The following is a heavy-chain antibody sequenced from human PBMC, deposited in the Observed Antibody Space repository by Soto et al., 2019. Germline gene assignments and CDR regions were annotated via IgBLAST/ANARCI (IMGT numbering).Heavy chain of an antibody. CDR1: GGSISSYY. CDR2: IYTGGST. Sequence: PSETLSLTCTVSGGSISSYYWSWIRQPAGEGLEWIGRIYTGGSTNYNPSLKSRVTMSVDTSKNQFSLKLSSVTAADTAVYYCARDLWSRGRGGFQSSDAFDIWGQGTMVTVSS. J-gene: IGHJ3*02. CDR3: ARDLWSRGRGGFQSSDAFDI. V-gene: IGHV4-4*07. D-gene: IGHD3-16*01.